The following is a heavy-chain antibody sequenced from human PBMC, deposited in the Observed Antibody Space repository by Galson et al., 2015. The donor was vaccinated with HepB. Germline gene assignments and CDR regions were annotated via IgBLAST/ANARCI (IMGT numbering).Heavy chain of an antibody. V-gene: IGHV3-21*01. CDR3: ARGISGWYPAGGF. J-gene: IGHJ1*01. CDR1: GFTFSSYS. Sequence: SLRLSCAASGFTFSSYSMNWVRQAPGKGLEWVSSISSSSSYIYYADSVKGRFTISRDNTQNSLYLQMNSLRAEDTAVYYCARGISGWYPAGGFWGQGTLVTVSS. CDR2: ISSSSSYI. D-gene: IGHD6-19*01.